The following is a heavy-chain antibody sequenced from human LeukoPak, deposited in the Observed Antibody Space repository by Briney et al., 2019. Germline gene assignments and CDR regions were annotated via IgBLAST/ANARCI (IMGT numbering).Heavy chain of an antibody. D-gene: IGHD3-10*01. CDR3: AREGMVGIYYFDY. J-gene: IGHJ4*02. CDR1: GFTFSRYA. V-gene: IGHV3-23*01. Sequence: GGSLGLSCAASGFTFSRYAMTWVRQAPGKGLEWVSAISGSGGSTYYADSVKGRFTISRDNSKNTLYLQMNSLRAEDTAVYYCAREGMVGIYYFDYWGQGTLVTVSS. CDR2: ISGSGGST.